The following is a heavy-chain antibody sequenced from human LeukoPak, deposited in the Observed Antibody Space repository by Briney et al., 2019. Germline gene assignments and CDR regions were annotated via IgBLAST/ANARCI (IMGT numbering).Heavy chain of an antibody. CDR2: ISAYNGNT. J-gene: IGHJ4*02. CDR1: GYTFTSYG. V-gene: IGHV1-18*01. D-gene: IGHD3-22*01. CDR3: ARGDDLYTYYYDSSGPYYFDY. Sequence: ASVKVSCKASGYTFTSYGISWVRQAPGQGLEWMGWISAYNGNTNYAQKLQGRVTMTADTSTSTAYMELRSLRSDDTAVYYCARGDDLYTYYYDSSGPYYFDYWGQGTLVTVSS.